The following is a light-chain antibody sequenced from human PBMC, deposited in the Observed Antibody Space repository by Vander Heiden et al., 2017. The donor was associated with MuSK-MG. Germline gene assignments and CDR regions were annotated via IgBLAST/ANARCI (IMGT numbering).Light chain of an antibody. CDR2: AAS. CDR3: QQSDSTPLT. J-gene: IGKJ4*01. CDR1: QSISSY. V-gene: IGKV1-39*01. Sequence: RVTITCRASQSISSYLNWYQQKPGKAPKLLIYAASSLQSGVPSRFSGSGSGTDFTLTISSLQPEDFATYYCQQSDSTPLTFGGGTKVEIK.